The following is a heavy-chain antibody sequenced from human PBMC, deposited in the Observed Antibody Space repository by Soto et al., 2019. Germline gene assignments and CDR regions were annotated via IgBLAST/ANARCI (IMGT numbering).Heavy chain of an antibody. D-gene: IGHD3-3*01. CDR2: ISSSGSTI. CDR3: ARVQPGGYDFWSGYSFGMDV. J-gene: IGHJ6*02. Sequence: PGGSLRLSCAASGFTFSGYYMSWIRHAPGKGLEWVSYISSSGSTIYYADSVKGRFTISRDNAKNSLYLQMNSLRAEDTAVYYCARVQPGGYDFWSGYSFGMDVWGQGTTVTVSS. V-gene: IGHV3-11*01. CDR1: GFTFSGYY.